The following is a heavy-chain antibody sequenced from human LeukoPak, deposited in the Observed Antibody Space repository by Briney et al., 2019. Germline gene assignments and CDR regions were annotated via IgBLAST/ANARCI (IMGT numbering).Heavy chain of an antibody. Sequence: ASVKVSCKASGYTFTGSYMHWVRQAPGQGLEWMGWINPNSGGTNYAQKFQGRVTMTRDTSISTAYMELSRLRSDDTAVYYCARDYHGDKPQPPDYWGQGTLVTVSS. CDR2: INPNSGGT. J-gene: IGHJ4*02. V-gene: IGHV1-2*02. D-gene: IGHD4-17*01. CDR1: GYTFTGSY. CDR3: ARDYHGDKPQPPDY.